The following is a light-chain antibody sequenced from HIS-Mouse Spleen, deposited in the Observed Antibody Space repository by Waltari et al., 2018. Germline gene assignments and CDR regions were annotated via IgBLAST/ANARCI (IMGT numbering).Light chain of an antibody. CDR3: SSYTSSSTWV. V-gene: IGLV2-14*03. CDR1: CSELVGYNY. J-gene: IGLJ3*02. Sequence: QSALTQPASGSASPGRSITIPCTGICSELVGYNYVSWHQQPPGKAPKLMLYDVSNRPSRVSNRFSGSKASNTASMTISGLQAEEEADYCCSSYTSSSTWVFGGGTKLTVL. CDR2: DVS.